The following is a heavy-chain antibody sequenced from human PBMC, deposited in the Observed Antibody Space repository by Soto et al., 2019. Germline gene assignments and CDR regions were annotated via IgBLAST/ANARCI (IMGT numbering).Heavy chain of an antibody. CDR2: ISGRGGST. D-gene: IGHD6-6*01. V-gene: IGHV3-23*01. CDR3: AKDSRTRIAARPYYFDY. CDR1: GFTFSSYA. Sequence: GGSLRLSCAASGFTFSSYAMSWVRQAPGKGLEWVSAISGRGGSTYYADSVKGRFTISRDNSKNTLYLQMNSLRAEDTAVYYCAKDSRTRIAARPYYFDYWGQGTLVTVSS. J-gene: IGHJ4*02.